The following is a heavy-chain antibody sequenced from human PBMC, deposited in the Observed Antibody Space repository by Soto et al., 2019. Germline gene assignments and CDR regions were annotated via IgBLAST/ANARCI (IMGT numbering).Heavy chain of an antibody. D-gene: IGHD1-26*01. J-gene: IGHJ4*02. Sequence: ASVKVSCKASGHTFSGYYVHWVRQAPGQGLEWMGWVNPNSGGTHYAQKFQGRVSMTRDTSLSAVYMELHSLRRDDMAVYFCASDCVGDDLTAAPGGFGRLWGPGTLVTVSS. V-gene: IGHV1-2*02. CDR2: VNPNSGGT. CDR1: GHTFSGYY. CDR3: ASDCVGDDLTAAPGGFGRL.